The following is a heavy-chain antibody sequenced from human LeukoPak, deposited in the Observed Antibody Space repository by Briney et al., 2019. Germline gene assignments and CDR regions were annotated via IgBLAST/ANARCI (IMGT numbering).Heavy chain of an antibody. CDR3: ARDRWGNWNDDYFDY. J-gene: IGHJ4*02. Sequence: PSETLSLTCTVSGGSISSYYWSWIRQPPGKGLEWIGYIYYSGSTNYNPSLKSRVTISVDTSKNQFSLKLSSVTAADTAVYYCARDRWGNWNDDYFDYWGQGTLVTVSS. CDR1: GGSISSYY. CDR2: IYYSGST. D-gene: IGHD1-20*01. V-gene: IGHV4-59*01.